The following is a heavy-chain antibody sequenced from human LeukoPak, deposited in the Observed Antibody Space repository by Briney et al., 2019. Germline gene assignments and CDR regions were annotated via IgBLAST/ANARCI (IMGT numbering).Heavy chain of an antibody. CDR3: ARPRYNWNYVFDY. CDR2: IIPIFGTA. D-gene: IGHD1-7*01. J-gene: IGHJ4*02. CDR1: GGTFSSYA. V-gene: IGHV1-69*13. Sequence: SVKVSCKAPGGTFSSYAISWVRQAPGQGLEWMGGIIPIFGTANYAQKFQGRVTITADESTSTAYMELSSLRSEDTAVYYCARPRYNWNYVFDYWGQGTLVTVSS.